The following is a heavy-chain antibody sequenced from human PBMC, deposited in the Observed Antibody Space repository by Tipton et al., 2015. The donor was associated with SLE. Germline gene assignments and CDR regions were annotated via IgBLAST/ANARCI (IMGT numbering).Heavy chain of an antibody. J-gene: IGHJ4*02. CDR2: IRSRSNKYAP. CDR3: FAIYDLLIMFF. CDR1: GFTFMGFA. Sequence: SLRLSCVVSGFTFMGFAIHWGRPASGKGLAWVCHIRSRSNKYAPAYGASVKGRITISRKDSKDTAYLQGNSLKVEDTAIYYCFAIYDLLIMFFRGQGNLVPVS. V-gene: IGHV3-73*01. D-gene: IGHD3-9*01.